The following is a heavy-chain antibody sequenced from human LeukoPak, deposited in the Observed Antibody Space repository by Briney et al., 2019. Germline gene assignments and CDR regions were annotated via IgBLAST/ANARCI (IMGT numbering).Heavy chain of an antibody. CDR1: GGSISSSSNY. J-gene: IGHJ4*02. CDR3: ARVGPKKTFDY. V-gene: IGHV4-61*02. CDR2: IYPLGST. Sequence: SETLSLTCTVSGGSISSSSNYWSWIRQPAGKGLEWIGRIYPLGSTNYNPSLKSRVTISLDTSKNQFSLNLSSVTAADTAVYFCARVGPKKTFDYWGQGTLVTVSS. D-gene: IGHD1-26*01.